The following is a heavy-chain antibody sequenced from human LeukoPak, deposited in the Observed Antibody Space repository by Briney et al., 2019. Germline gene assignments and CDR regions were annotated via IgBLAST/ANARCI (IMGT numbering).Heavy chain of an antibody. D-gene: IGHD4-23*01. Sequence: GGSLRLSCAASGFTFSSYAMSWVRRAPGKGLEWVSAISGSGDSTCYADSVKGRFTISRDNSKNTLYLQMNSLRAEDTAVYYCARDRGRGNYGGRGWFDPWGQGTLVTVSS. J-gene: IGHJ5*02. CDR1: GFTFSSYA. CDR3: ARDRGRGNYGGRGWFDP. CDR2: ISGSGDST. V-gene: IGHV3-23*01.